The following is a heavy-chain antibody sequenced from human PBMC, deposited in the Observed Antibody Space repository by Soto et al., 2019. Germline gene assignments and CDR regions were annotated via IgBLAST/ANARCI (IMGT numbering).Heavy chain of an antibody. CDR2: IWYDGSNK. Sequence: QVQLVESGGGVVQPGRSLRLSCAGSGFTLRSYGMHWVRQAPGKGLEWGAVIWYDGSNKYYADSVTGRCTISRDNSKNTLYLQMNSLRAEDTAVYYCAREAFGRGEYDYWGQRTLVVVSS. CDR1: GFTLRSYG. D-gene: IGHD3-10*01. CDR3: AREAFGRGEYDY. J-gene: IGHJ4*02. V-gene: IGHV3-33*01.